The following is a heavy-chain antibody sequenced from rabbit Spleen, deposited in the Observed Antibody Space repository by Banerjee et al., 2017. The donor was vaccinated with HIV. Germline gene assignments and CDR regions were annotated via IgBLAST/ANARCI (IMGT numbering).Heavy chain of an antibody. CDR3: ARDGVAGVGYAYDL. CDR2: VYLDSTS. D-gene: IGHD6-1*01. J-gene: IGHJ6*01. CDR1: GLDFSSSDW. Sequence: QSLEESGGDLVKPGASLTLTCTASGLDFSSSDWICWVRQAPGKGLEWIACVYLDSTSYYANWAKGRFTISKTSSTTVTLQMTSLTAADTATYFCARDGVAGVGYAYDLWGPGTLVTVS. V-gene: IGHV1S40*01.